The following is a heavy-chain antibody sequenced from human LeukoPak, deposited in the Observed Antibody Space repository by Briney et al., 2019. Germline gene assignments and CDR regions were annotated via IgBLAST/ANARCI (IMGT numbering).Heavy chain of an antibody. CDR3: AKDRTVGASYWYFDL. CDR1: GFTFSSYA. CDR2: ISGSGGST. Sequence: EGSLRLSCAASGFTFSSYAMSWVRQAPGKGLEWASTISGSGGSTYYADSVKGRFTISRDNSKNTLYLHMNTLRAEDTAIYYCAKDRTVGASYWYFDLWGRGTLVTVSS. V-gene: IGHV3-23*01. J-gene: IGHJ2*01. D-gene: IGHD1-26*01.